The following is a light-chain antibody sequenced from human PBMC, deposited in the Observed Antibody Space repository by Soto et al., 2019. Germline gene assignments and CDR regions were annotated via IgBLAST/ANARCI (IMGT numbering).Light chain of an antibody. Sequence: EIVMTQSPATLSVSPGERATLSCRASQSVSGHLAWYQQKPGQAPRLLIYGASTRATGIPARFSGSGSGTEFTLTISSLQSEDFAVYYCQQYNNWPPWTFGQGTKVEIK. CDR2: GAS. V-gene: IGKV3-15*01. CDR1: QSVSGH. J-gene: IGKJ1*01. CDR3: QQYNNWPPWT.